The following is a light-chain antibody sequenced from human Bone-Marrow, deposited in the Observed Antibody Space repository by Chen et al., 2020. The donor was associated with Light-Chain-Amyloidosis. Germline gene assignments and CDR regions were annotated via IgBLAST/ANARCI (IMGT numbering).Light chain of an antibody. Sequence: EIVLTQSPGTLSLSPGEVANLSCRASQTISSNYLTWYQQKFGQAPRLLIYGSSSRATGIPDRFTGSGSGTDFTLTINRLEPEDFAMYYCQQYGTSPLTFGEGTKVEIK. CDR2: GSS. CDR3: QQYGTSPLT. CDR1: QTISSNY. J-gene: IGKJ4*01. V-gene: IGKV3-20*01.